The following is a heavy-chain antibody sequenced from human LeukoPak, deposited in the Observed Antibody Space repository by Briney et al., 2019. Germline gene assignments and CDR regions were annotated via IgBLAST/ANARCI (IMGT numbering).Heavy chain of an antibody. CDR1: GFTFSSYW. J-gene: IGHJ6*03. D-gene: IGHD3-3*01. CDR3: AKDRRTLRFLEWLLDVMDV. V-gene: IGHV3-74*01. CDR2: INTDGSST. Sequence: GGSLRLSCAASGFTFSSYWMHWVRQAPGKGLVWVSRINTDGSSTTYADSVKGRFTISRDNSKNTLYLQMNSLRAEDTAVYYCAKDRRTLRFLEWLLDVMDVWGKGTTVTVSS.